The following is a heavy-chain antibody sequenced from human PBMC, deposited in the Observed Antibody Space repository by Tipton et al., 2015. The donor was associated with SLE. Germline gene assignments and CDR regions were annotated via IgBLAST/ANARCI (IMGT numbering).Heavy chain of an antibody. D-gene: IGHD1-26*01. CDR1: GGSISSSSYY. V-gene: IGHV4-39*07. CDR2: IYYSGST. CDR3: ARGVGAPFFDY. J-gene: IGHJ4*02. Sequence: GLVKPSETLSLTCTVSGGSISSSSYYWGWIRQPPGKGLEWIGSIYYSGSTNYIPSLKNRVTISVDMSKNQFSLKLNSVTAADSAVYYCARGVGAPFFDYWGQGTLVTVSS.